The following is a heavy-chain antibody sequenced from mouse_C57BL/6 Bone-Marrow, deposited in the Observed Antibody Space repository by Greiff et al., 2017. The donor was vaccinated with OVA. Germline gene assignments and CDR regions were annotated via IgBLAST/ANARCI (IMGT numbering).Heavy chain of an antibody. J-gene: IGHJ4*01. CDR1: GFSLTSYG. D-gene: IGHD2-12*01. CDR3: ASTPRRYRYDYAMDY. V-gene: IGHV2-2*01. CDR2: IWSGGST. Sequence: VQLQQSGPGLVQPSQSLSITCTVSGFSLTSYGVHWVRQSPGKGLEWLGVIWSGGSTDYNAAFISRLSISKDNSKSQVFFKMNSLQADDTAIYYGASTPRRYRYDYAMDYWGQGTSVTVSS.